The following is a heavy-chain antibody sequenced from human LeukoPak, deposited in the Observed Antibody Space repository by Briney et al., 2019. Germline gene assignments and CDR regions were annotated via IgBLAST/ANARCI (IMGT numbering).Heavy chain of an antibody. CDR3: ARTRRDGYTSRAYYYYMDV. J-gene: IGHJ6*03. CDR2: IYPGDSDT. D-gene: IGHD5-24*01. CDR1: GYSFTSYW. V-gene: IGHV5-51*01. Sequence: GESLRISCKGSGYSFTSYWIGWVRQMPGKGLEWMGIIYPGDSDTRYSPSFQGQVTISADKSISTAYLQWSSLKASDTAMYYCARTRRDGYTSRAYYYYMDVWGKGTTVTVSS.